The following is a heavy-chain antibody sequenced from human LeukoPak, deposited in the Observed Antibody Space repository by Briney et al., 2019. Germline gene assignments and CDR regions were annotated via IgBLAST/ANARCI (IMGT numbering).Heavy chain of an antibody. CDR3: ARLGAGAGSGFAP. Sequence: PSETLSLTCTVSGGSISSYYWSWIRQPPGKGLEWIGYIYYSGGTNYNPSLKSRVTISVDTSRNQFSLKLSSVTAADTAVYYCARLGAGAGSGFAPWGQEPLVTASS. CDR1: GGSISSYY. D-gene: IGHD1-26*01. CDR2: IYYSGGT. J-gene: IGHJ5*02. V-gene: IGHV4-59*08.